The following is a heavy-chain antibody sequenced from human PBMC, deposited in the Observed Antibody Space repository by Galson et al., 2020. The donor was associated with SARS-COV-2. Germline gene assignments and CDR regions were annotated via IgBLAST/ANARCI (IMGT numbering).Heavy chain of an antibody. J-gene: IGHJ6*02. D-gene: IGHD5-18*01. V-gene: IGHV3-23*01. CDR1: GFTFSSYA. CDR3: AKVGRYSYGYGGGMDV. CDR2: IRGSGSST. Sequence: TGGSLRLSCAASGFTFSSYAMSWVRQAPGKGLEWVSAIRGSGSSTYYADSVKGRFTMSRDNSKNTLYLQMNSLRAEDTAVYYCAKVGRYSYGYGGGMDVWGQGTTVTVSS.